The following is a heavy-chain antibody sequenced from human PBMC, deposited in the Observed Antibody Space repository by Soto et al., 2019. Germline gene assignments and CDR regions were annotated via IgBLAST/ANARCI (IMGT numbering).Heavy chain of an antibody. CDR1: GFTFGSYA. CDR3: AKWAYDSSGYYLEPPYYFDY. D-gene: IGHD3-22*01. Sequence: GGSLRLSCAASGFTFGSYAMSWVRQAPGKGLEWVSDISGGGDNTHYADSVKGRFTISRENSKKTLYIQMNSLRTEKTTVNYIAKWAYDSSGYYLEPPYYFDYWGQGTLVTVSS. CDR2: ISGGGDNT. V-gene: IGHV3-23*01. J-gene: IGHJ4*02.